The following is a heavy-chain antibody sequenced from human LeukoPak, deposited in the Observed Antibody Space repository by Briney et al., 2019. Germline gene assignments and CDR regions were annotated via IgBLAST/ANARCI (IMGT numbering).Heavy chain of an antibody. D-gene: IGHD6-6*01. CDR3: ARAGIAARPRYYGMDV. V-gene: IGHV3-33*01. CDR2: IWYDGTKK. CDR1: GFTFSSYG. Sequence: PGGSLRLSCAASGFTFSSYGMHWVRQAPGKGLEWVAVIWYDGTKKYYADFVKGRFTISRDNAKNSLYLQMNSLRAEDTAVYYCARAGIAARPRYYGMDVWGQGTTVTVSS. J-gene: IGHJ6*02.